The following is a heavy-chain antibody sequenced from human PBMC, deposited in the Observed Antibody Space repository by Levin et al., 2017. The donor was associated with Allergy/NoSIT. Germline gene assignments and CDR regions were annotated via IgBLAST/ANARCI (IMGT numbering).Heavy chain of an antibody. J-gene: IGHJ6*02. D-gene: IGHD3-9*01. CDR1: GFTFSTYE. CDR2: INGISSSI. V-gene: IGHV3-48*03. CDR3: ARDYLAWLGGHYYYYGMDV. Sequence: PGGSLRLSCAASGFTFSTYEMNWVRQAPGKGLEWVSHINGISSSIYLADSVKGRFTISRDNAKNSLYLQMNSLRAEDTAVYYCARDYLAWLGGHYYYYGMDVWGQGTTVTVSS.